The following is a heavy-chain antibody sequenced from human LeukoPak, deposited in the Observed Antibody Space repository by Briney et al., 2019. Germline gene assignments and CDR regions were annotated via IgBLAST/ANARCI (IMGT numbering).Heavy chain of an antibody. CDR2: ISGRGGST. CDR1: GLTFSSYA. D-gene: IGHD6-19*01. CDR3: ASVSVAEPH. J-gene: IGHJ4*02. V-gene: IGHV3-23*01. Sequence: GGSLRLSCAASGLTFSSYAMSWVRQAPGKGLEWVSAISGRGGSTYYADSVKGRFTISRDNSKSTLYLQMNSLRAEDTAVYYCASVSVAEPHWGQGTLVTVSS.